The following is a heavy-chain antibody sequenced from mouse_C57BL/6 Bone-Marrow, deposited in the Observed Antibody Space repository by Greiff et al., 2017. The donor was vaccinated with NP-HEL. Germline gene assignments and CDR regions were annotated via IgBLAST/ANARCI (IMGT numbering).Heavy chain of an antibody. Sequence: EVMLVESGGDLVKPGGSPKLSCAASGFTFSSYGMSWVRQTPDKRLEWVATISSGGSYTYYPDSVKGRFTISRDNAKNTLYLQMSSLKSEDTAMYYCASPYDYDVAWFAYWGQGTLVTVSA. J-gene: IGHJ3*01. D-gene: IGHD2-4*01. CDR3: ASPYDYDVAWFAY. V-gene: IGHV5-6*02. CDR1: GFTFSSYG. CDR2: ISSGGSYT.